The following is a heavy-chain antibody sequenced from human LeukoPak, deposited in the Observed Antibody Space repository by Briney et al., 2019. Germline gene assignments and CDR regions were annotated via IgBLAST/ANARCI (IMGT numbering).Heavy chain of an antibody. J-gene: IGHJ5*02. D-gene: IGHD3-16*02. Sequence: SETLSLTCTVSGGSISSYYWSWIRQPPGKGPEWIGYIYYSGSTNYNPSLKSRVTISVDTSKNQFSLKLSSVTAADTAVYYCARVGDYVWGSYRFSNWFDPWGQGTLVTVSS. V-gene: IGHV4-59*01. CDR2: IYYSGST. CDR3: ARVGDYVWGSYRFSNWFDP. CDR1: GGSISSYY.